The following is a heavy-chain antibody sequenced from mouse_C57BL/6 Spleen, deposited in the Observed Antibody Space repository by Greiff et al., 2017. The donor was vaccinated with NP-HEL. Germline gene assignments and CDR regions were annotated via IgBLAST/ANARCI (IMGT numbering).Heavy chain of an antibody. J-gene: IGHJ4*01. CDR2: ISDGGSYT. V-gene: IGHV5-4*01. CDR1: GFTFSSYA. CDR3: ARDLGRAMDY. D-gene: IGHD4-1*01. Sequence: EVQLVESGGGLVKPGGSLKLSCAASGFTFSSYAMSWVRQTPEKRLEWVATISDGGSYTYYPDNVKGRFTISRDNAKNKLYLQMSHLKSEDTAMYYCARDLGRAMDYWGQGTSVTVSS.